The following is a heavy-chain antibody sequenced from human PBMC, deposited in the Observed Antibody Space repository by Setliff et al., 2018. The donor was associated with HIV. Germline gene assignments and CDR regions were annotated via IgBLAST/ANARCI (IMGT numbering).Heavy chain of an antibody. Sequence: GASVKVSCKASGYTFSNYGISWLRQAPGQGPEWMGWISGDNGDTNYAQKFQGRLTMTTDTSTSTAYMELRSLRSDDTAVYYCAREVLGGSSWYRFYFDYWGRGTLVTVSS. CDR1: GYTFSNYG. CDR2: ISGDNGDT. V-gene: IGHV1-18*01. CDR3: AREVLGGSSWYRFYFDY. D-gene: IGHD6-13*01. J-gene: IGHJ4*02.